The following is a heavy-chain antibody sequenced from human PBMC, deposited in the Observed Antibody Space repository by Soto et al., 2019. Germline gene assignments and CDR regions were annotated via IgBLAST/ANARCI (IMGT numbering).Heavy chain of an antibody. CDR3: ARDQGWSIAARFESHAFDY. D-gene: IGHD6-6*01. CDR2: IKQDGSEK. J-gene: IGHJ4*02. V-gene: IGHV3-7*03. CDR1: GFTFSSYW. Sequence: GSLRLSCAASGFTFSSYWMSWVRQAPGKGLEWVANIKQDGSEKYYVDSVKGRFTISRDNAKNSLYLQMNSLRAEDTAVYYCARDQGWSIAARFESHAFDYWGQGTLVTVSS.